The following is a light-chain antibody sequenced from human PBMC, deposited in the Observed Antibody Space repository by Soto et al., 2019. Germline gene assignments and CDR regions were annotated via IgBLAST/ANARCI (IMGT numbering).Light chain of an antibody. J-gene: IGLJ1*01. Sequence: QSVLTQPASVSGSPGQSITISCTGTSSDFGSYNLVSWYQQHPGKAPKLMIYEGSKRPSGVSNRFCGSKSGNTASLTISGLQVEDEADYYCCSYAGSSTYVFGNGTKVTVL. V-gene: IGLV2-23*01. CDR2: EGS. CDR1: SSDFGSYNL. CDR3: CSYAGSSTYV.